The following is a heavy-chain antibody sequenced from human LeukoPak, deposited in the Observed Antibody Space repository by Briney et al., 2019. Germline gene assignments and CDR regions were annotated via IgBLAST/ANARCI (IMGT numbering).Heavy chain of an antibody. Sequence: GGSLRLSCAASGFTFSSYGMHWVRQAPGKGLEWVANIKQDGSEKYYVDSVKDRFTVSRDNAKNSLSLQMNSLRAEDTAVYYCARWGIPMMVGDQGTMVTVSS. CDR2: IKQDGSEK. V-gene: IGHV3-7*01. CDR3: ARWGIPMMV. CDR1: GFTFSSYG. D-gene: IGHD3-22*01. J-gene: IGHJ3*01.